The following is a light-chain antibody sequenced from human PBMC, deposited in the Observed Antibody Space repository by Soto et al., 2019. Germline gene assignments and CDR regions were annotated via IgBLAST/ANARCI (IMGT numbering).Light chain of an antibody. CDR2: AAS. Sequence: DIQMTQSPSSLSASVEDRVIITCRASQSISNHLNWYQQKPGKAPKLLIFAASSLQSGVPSRFSGSRSGPDFTITISSLQPEDFATYYCQQSYSSPPTFGLGTKVDIK. CDR3: QQSYSSPPT. CDR1: QSISNH. V-gene: IGKV1-39*01. J-gene: IGKJ1*01.